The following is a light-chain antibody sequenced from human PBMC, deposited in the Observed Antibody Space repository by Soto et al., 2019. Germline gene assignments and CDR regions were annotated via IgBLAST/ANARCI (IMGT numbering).Light chain of an antibody. V-gene: IGLV2-11*01. CDR2: DVN. J-gene: IGLJ1*01. Sequence: QSALTQPRSVSGSPGQSVTISCTVTSSDVGAYNYVSWYQQLPGKAPKLILYDVNKRPSGVPDRFSGSKSGNTASLTISGLQGEDEADYYCCSYAGGYTFEVFGTGTKVT. CDR3: CSYAGGYTFEV. CDR1: SSDVGAYNY.